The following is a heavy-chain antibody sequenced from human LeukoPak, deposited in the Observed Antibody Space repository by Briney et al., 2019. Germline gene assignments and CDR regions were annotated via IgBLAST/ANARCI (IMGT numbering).Heavy chain of an antibody. CDR3: ARHRGENSPGWFGP. D-gene: IGHD4-23*01. J-gene: IGHJ5*02. CDR1: GGSISSSSYY. V-gene: IGHV4-39*01. Sequence: SETLSLTCTVSGGSISSSSYYWGWIRQPPGKGLEWIGSIYYSGSTYYNPSLKSRVTISVDTSKNQFSLKLSSVTAADTAVYYCARHRGENSPGWFGPWGQGTLVTVSS. CDR2: IYYSGST.